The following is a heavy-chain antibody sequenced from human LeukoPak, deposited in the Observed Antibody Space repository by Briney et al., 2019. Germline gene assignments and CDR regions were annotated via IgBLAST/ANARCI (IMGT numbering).Heavy chain of an antibody. D-gene: IGHD3-3*01. Sequence: LGGSLRLSCAASGFTFSSYWMYWVRQAPGKGLVWVSRINSDARNTNYADSVQGRFTISRDNAKNTLYLQMNSLRVEDTAVYYCASGIGVGDSFDIWGQGTMVTVSS. CDR3: ASGIGVGDSFDI. CDR2: INSDARNT. J-gene: IGHJ3*02. V-gene: IGHV3-74*01. CDR1: GFTFSSYW.